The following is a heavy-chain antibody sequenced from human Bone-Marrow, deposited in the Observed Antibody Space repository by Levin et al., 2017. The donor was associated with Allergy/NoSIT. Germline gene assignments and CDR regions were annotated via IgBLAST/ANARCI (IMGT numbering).Heavy chain of an antibody. CDR3: ARGGRLENVVLSHHLDS. V-gene: IGHV4-59*11. CDR2: IYSSGTT. D-gene: IGHD1-1*01. J-gene: IGHJ4*02. Sequence: SETLSLTCTVSGGSLASHYWNRIRQSPGKGLEWIGYIYSSGTTSYNPSLESRVSMSIDTSKNQFSLWLNSVTAADTAVYFCARGGRLENVVLSHHLDSWGQGTLVSVSS. CDR1: GGSLASHY.